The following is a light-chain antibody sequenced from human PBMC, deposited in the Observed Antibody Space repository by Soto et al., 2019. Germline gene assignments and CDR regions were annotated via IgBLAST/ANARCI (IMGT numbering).Light chain of an antibody. CDR3: QQYYNWPLYT. CDR1: QSVSNY. V-gene: IGKV3-15*01. J-gene: IGKJ2*01. Sequence: EIVMTQSPATLSVSPGERATLSCRASQSVSNYLAWYQQKPGQAPRLLVYGASTRATGIPARFSGSGSGTEFTLTISSLQSEDFAVYFCQQYYNWPLYTFGQGTKLEIK. CDR2: GAS.